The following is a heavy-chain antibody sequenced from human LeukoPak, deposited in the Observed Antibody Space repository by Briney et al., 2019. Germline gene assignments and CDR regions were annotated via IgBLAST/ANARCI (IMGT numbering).Heavy chain of an antibody. CDR3: AREGRSATFNWFDP. Sequence: ASVKVSCKASGYTFTSYAMNWVRQASGQGLEWMGWINTNTGNPTYAQGFTGRFVFSLDTSVSTAYLQISSLKAEDTAVYYCAREGRSATFNWFDPWGQGTLVTVSS. J-gene: IGHJ5*02. V-gene: IGHV7-4-1*02. CDR2: INTNTGNP. D-gene: IGHD2/OR15-2a*01. CDR1: GYTFTSYA.